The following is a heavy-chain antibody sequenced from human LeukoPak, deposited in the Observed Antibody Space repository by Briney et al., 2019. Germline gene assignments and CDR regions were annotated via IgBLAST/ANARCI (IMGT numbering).Heavy chain of an antibody. CDR2: IYTSGST. V-gene: IGHV4-4*07. CDR1: GGSISSYY. D-gene: IGHD3-22*01. CDR3: ARDWKPYYYDSSGYLDY. J-gene: IGHJ4*02. Sequence: SETLSLTCIVSGGSISSYYWRWIRQPAGKGLEWIGRIYTSGSTNYNPSLKSRVTMSVDTSKNQFSLKLSSVNAADTAVYYCARDWKPYYYDSSGYLDYWGQGTLVTVSS.